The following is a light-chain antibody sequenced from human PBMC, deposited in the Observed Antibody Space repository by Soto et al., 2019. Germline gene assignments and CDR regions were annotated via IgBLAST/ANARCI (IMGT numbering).Light chain of an antibody. V-gene: IGKV3-15*01. Sequence: EIVLRQSPATLSVSPGDRATLSCRASRSVASDLAWYQQKPGQAPRLLIYGASTRATGIPARFSGGGSGTEFTLTISSLQSEDFEIYYCQQYNNWPITFGQGTRLEIK. CDR3: QQYNNWPIT. CDR2: GAS. J-gene: IGKJ5*01. CDR1: RSVASD.